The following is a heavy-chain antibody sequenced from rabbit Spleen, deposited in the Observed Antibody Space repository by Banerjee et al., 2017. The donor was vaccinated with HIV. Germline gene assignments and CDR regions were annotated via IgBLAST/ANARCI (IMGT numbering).Heavy chain of an antibody. V-gene: IGHV1S45*01. CDR2: SSVSDGDT. CDR1: GIDLSSNYY. Sequence: QQQLEESGGGLVKPGGTLTLTCKASGIDLSSNYYMCWVRQAPGKGLEWIACSSVSDGDTWYASWAKGRFTSSKTSSTTVTLQMTSLTAADTATYFCARRGAGSSGYDFFNLWGQGTLVTVS. CDR3: ARRGAGSSGYDFFNL. J-gene: IGHJ4*01. D-gene: IGHD8-1*01.